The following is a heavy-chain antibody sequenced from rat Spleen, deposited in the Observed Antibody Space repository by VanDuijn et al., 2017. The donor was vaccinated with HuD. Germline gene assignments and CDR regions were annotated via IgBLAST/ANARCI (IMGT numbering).Heavy chain of an antibody. V-gene: IGHV5-20*01. CDR3: TTYPLFVNYGGPYYFDY. CDR2: ISYDGSST. Sequence: EVQLVESGGGLVQPGRSMKLSCAASGFTFSNYDMAWVRQAPTKGLEWVASISYDGSSTYYRDSVKGRFTISRDNAKSTLYLQMDSLRSEDTATYYCTTYPLFVNYGGPYYFDYWGQGVMVTVSS. D-gene: IGHD1-11*01. CDR1: GFTFSNYD. J-gene: IGHJ2*01.